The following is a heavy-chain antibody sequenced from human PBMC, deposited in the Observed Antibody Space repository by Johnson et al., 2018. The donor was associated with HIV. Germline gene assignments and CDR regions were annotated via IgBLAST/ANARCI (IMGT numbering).Heavy chain of an antibody. Sequence: VQLVESGGGLVQPGGSLRLSCAASGFTFSSYWMSWIRQAPGKGLEWVSYISSSGSTIYYADSVKGRFTISRDNSKNTLYLQMSSLRAEDTAVYYCACLDSAMRAFDIWGQGTMVTVSS. CDR3: ACLDSAMRAFDI. V-gene: IGHV3-48*01. J-gene: IGHJ3*02. CDR1: GFTFSSYW. D-gene: IGHD1-1*01. CDR2: ISSSGSTI.